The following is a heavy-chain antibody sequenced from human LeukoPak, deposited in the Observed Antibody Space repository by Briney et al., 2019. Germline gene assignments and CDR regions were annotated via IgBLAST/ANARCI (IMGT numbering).Heavy chain of an antibody. J-gene: IGHJ4*02. D-gene: IGHD6-19*01. Sequence: GGSLRLSCAASGFTFSSYAMTWVRQAPEKGLEWVSAISGSGGSTYYADSVKGRFTISRDNSKNTLYLQMNSLRAEDTAVYYCAKDSSGWYDYWGQGTLVTVSS. CDR3: AKDSSGWYDY. CDR1: GFTFSSYA. V-gene: IGHV3-23*01. CDR2: ISGSGGST.